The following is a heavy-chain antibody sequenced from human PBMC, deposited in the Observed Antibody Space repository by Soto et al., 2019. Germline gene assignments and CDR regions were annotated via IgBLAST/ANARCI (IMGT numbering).Heavy chain of an antibody. Sequence: ASVKVSCKASGYTFTSYGVTWVRQAPGQGLEWMGWISAYTDYAQNLQGRVTMATDTSTSTAYMELRSLRSDDTAVYYCARGHSYGPFDYWGQGTLVTVSS. V-gene: IGHV1-18*01. CDR2: ISAYT. J-gene: IGHJ4*02. CDR1: GYTFTSYG. CDR3: ARGHSYGPFDY. D-gene: IGHD5-18*01.